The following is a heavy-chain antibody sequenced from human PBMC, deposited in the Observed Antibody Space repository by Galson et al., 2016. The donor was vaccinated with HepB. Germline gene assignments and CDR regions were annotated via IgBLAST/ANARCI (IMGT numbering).Heavy chain of an antibody. CDR2: ISTRGYT. Sequence: QSGAEVKKPGASVNVSCKCSGFTLTDYGISWVRQAPGQGLEWMGWISTRGYTFYTEKFQDRVTLTTDTSTGTTYMELRGLRSDDTAVFYCATPLRGAGSYYAGAFDIWGQGTMVTVSS. CDR3: ATPLRGAGSYYAGAFDI. CDR1: GFTLTDYG. J-gene: IGHJ3*02. D-gene: IGHD3-10*01. V-gene: IGHV1-18*01.